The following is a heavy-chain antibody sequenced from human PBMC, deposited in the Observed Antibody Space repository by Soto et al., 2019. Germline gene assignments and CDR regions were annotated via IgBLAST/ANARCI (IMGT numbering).Heavy chain of an antibody. CDR1: GGTFSSYA. J-gene: IGHJ5*02. CDR2: IIPIFGTA. Sequence: SVKVSCKASGGTFSSYAISWVRQAPGQGLEWMGGIIPIFGTANYAQKFQGRVTITADKSTSTAYMELSSLRSEDTAVYYCARDAPGIAVAGAFNWFDPWGQGTLVTV. D-gene: IGHD6-19*01. CDR3: ARDAPGIAVAGAFNWFDP. V-gene: IGHV1-69*06.